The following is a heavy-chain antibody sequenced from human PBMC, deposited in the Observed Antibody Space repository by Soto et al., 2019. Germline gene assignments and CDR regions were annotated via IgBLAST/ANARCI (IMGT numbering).Heavy chain of an antibody. V-gene: IGHV3-15*01. CDR3: VEGLIDF. Sequence: EVQVVESGGDLVEPGGSLRLSCVTSGFMFSSAWMSWVRQAPGKGLEWVARIKSTKDGGARDYAGPVNGRFSISRDDSKSTVYLQMNSIRVEDTALYYCVEGLIDFWGQGTLVTVSS. CDR2: IKSTKDGGAR. D-gene: IGHD3-16*01. J-gene: IGHJ4*02. CDR1: GFMFSSAW.